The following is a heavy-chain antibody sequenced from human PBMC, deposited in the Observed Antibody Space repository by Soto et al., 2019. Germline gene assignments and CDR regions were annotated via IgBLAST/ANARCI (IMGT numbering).Heavy chain of an antibody. Sequence: QVQLQESGPGLVKPSQTLSLTCTVSGGSISSGGYYWSWIRQHPGKGLEWIGYIYYSTYYNPSLKSRVTQSVDTSKNQSSLKLSSVTAADTAVYYCARDYRASYPAYYYYGMDVWGQGTTVTVSS. D-gene: IGHD3-16*02. CDR1: GGSISSGGYY. J-gene: IGHJ6*02. V-gene: IGHV4-31*03. CDR3: ARDYRASYPAYYYYGMDV. CDR2: IYYST.